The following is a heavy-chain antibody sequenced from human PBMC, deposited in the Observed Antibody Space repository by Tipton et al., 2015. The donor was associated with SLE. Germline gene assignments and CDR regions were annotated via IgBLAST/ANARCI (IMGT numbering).Heavy chain of an antibody. CDR2: ISWNAGIT. CDR3: VKDQEAYDVFHM. V-gene: IGHV3-9*01. J-gene: IGHJ3*02. CDR1: GFRFDDYA. Sequence: SLRLSCAASGFRFDDYAMHWARKVPGKGLEWVSGISWNAGITGYADSVRGRFTISRDNAQSSLYLQMNSLRLEDTALYYCVKDQEAYDVFHMWGQGTMVTVSS.